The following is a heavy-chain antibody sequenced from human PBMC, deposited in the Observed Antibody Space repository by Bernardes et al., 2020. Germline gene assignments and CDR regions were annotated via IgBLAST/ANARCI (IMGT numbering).Heavy chain of an antibody. J-gene: IGHJ4*02. CDR3: AKRQLISSGYFDC. Sequence: GGSLRLSCAASGFTFSSYSMNWVRQAPGKGLEWVSSISSSSSYIYYADSVKGRFTISRDNAKNSLYLQMNSLRAEDTAVYYCAKRQLISSGYFDCWGQGTLVTVSS. D-gene: IGHD3-22*01. V-gene: IGHV3-21*01. CDR2: ISSSSSYI. CDR1: GFTFSSYS.